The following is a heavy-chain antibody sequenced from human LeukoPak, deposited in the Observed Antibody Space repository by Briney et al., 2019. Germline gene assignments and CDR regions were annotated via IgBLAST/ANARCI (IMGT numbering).Heavy chain of an antibody. CDR3: ARDLGDSSGYH. V-gene: IGHV1-69*04. CDR2: IIPILGIA. CDR1: GYTFTSYA. J-gene: IGHJ5*02. Sequence: SVKVSCKASGYTFTSYAISWVRQAPGQGLEWMGRIIPILGIANYAQKFQGRVTITADKSTSTAYMELSSLRSEDTAVYYCARDLGDSSGYHWGQGTLVTVSS. D-gene: IGHD3-22*01.